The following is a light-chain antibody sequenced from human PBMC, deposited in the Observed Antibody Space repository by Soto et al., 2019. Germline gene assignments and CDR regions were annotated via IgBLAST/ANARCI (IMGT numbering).Light chain of an antibody. Sequence: VLTQSPATLSLSPGGRAILSCRASRTVSRYYLSWYQKKPGQPPRLLIYGASTRATGVPDRFSGSGSGADFTLTISSLQPEDFAVYYCQQALTFGGGTTVE. V-gene: IGKV3D-7*01. J-gene: IGKJ4*01. CDR2: GAS. CDR1: RTVSRYY. CDR3: QQALT.